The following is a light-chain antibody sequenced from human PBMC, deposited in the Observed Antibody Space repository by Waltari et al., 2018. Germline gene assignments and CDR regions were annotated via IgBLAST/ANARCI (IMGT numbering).Light chain of an antibody. J-gene: IGLJ2*01. Sequence: SSELTQDPAVSVALGQTVRITCQGDSLRSHYSSGYQKQPGQAPVLVIYGKNNRPSGIPDRFSGSSSGNTASLTITGAQAEDEADYYCNSRDSSGNHVVFGGGTKLTVL. CDR3: NSRDSSGNHVV. CDR1: SLRSHY. V-gene: IGLV3-19*01. CDR2: GKN.